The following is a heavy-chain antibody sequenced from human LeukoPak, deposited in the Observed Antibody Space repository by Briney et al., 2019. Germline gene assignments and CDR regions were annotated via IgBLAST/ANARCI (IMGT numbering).Heavy chain of an antibody. V-gene: IGHV3-30-3*01. CDR2: ISYEGSNK. CDR1: GFPFSSYA. D-gene: IGHD3-22*01. CDR3: ARGGYYCDSSGHPDYFDY. Sequence: PGGSLRLSCAASGFPFSSYAMHGVRQAPGKGLEWVAVISYEGSNKYYADSVKGRFTISRDNSKNTLYLQMNSLRAEDTAVYYCARGGYYCDSSGHPDYFDYWGQGTLVTVSS. J-gene: IGHJ4*02.